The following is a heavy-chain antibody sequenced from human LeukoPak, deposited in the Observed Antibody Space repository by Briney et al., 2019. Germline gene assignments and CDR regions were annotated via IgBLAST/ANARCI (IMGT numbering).Heavy chain of an antibody. Sequence: ASVKVSCKTSGYTFTGYYLHWARQAPGQGLEWMGWINPSSGGTNYAQRFQGRVTMTRDTAISTAYMELSRLRSDDTAVYYCARKAGDYWGQGTLVAVSS. J-gene: IGHJ4*02. CDR1: GYTFTGYY. CDR2: INPSSGGT. CDR3: ARKAGDY. V-gene: IGHV1-2*02. D-gene: IGHD6-19*01.